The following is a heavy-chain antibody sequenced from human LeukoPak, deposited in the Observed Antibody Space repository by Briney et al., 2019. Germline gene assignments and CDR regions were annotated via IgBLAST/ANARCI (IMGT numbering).Heavy chain of an antibody. D-gene: IGHD2-21*01. CDR2: MNPNSGNT. Sequence: GASVKVSCKASGYTFTSYDINWVRQATGQGLEWMGWMNPNSGNTGYAQEFQGRVTMTRNTSISTAYMELSSLRSEDTAIYYCARADRLHGGPYLIGPWGQGTLVTVSS. CDR3: ARADRLHGGPYLIGP. J-gene: IGHJ5*02. CDR1: GYTFTSYD. V-gene: IGHV1-8*01.